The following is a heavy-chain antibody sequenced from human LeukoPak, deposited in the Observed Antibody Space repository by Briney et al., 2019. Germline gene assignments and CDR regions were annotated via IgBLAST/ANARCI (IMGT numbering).Heavy chain of an antibody. Sequence: PSATLSLTCTVSGGSISSYYWSWIRQATCKGLEWIGYIYDRGSTNNDPSIKSRVAISVGTSKTQFSLKLNSVTAADTAGYYCARDSGYNYGFDYWGQGTLVTVSS. CDR2: IYDRGST. D-gene: IGHD5-18*01. CDR1: GGSISSYY. CDR3: ARDSGYNYGFDY. V-gene: IGHV4-59*01. J-gene: IGHJ4*02.